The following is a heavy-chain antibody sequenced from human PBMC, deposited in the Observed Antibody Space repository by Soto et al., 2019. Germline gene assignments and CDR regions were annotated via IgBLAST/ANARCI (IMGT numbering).Heavy chain of an antibody. CDR2: VNPNSGTT. J-gene: IGHJ4*02. Sequence: QVQLVQSGAEVRQPGASVKVSCKTSGYTFTSYDINWMRQATGQGLEWMGWVNPNSGTTRIVQNFQGRVTMTRDTSLGTVYMELSSLTSDDTAVYYCARGADRGVDYWGQGTLVTVSS. CDR1: GYTFTSYD. V-gene: IGHV1-8*01. D-gene: IGHD3-16*02. CDR3: ARGADRGVDY.